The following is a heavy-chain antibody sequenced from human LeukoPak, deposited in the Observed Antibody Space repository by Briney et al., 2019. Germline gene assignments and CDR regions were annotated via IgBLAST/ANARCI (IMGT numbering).Heavy chain of an antibody. CDR1: GVSVSTSH. J-gene: IGHJ4*02. CDR2: IYYSGST. V-gene: IGHV4-59*02. D-gene: IGHD6-19*01. Sequence: SETLSLTCNVSGVSVSTSHWTWIRQPPGKGLEWIGYIYYSGSTNYNPSLKSRVTISVDTSKNQFSLKLSSVTAADTAVYYCARAAVAGDVDYWGQGTLVTVSS. CDR3: ARAAVAGDVDY.